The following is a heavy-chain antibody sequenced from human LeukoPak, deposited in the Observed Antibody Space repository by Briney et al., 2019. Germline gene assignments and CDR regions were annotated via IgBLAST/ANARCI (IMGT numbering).Heavy chain of an antibody. CDR3: ATLLDLYYFDY. Sequence: SVKVSCKASGGTSSSYAISWVRQAPGQGLEWMGGIIPIFGTANYAQKFQGRVTITADESTSTAYMELSSLRSEDTAVYYCATLLDLYYFDYWGQGTLVTVSS. CDR1: GGTSSSYA. J-gene: IGHJ4*02. V-gene: IGHV1-69*13. CDR2: IIPIFGTA.